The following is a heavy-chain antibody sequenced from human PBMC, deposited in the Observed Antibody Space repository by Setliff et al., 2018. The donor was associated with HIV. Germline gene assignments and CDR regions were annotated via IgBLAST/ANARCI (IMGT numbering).Heavy chain of an antibody. J-gene: IGHJ4*02. CDR3: ATGPTWSFQEF. CDR2: IHYSGST. CDR1: GGSISGNSYY. V-gene: IGHV4-39*01. D-gene: IGHD3-3*01. Sequence: PSETLSLTCTVSGGSISGNSYYWGWIRQPPGKGLEWIGSIHYSGSTYYNPSLRSRVTISVDTSKNKFSLKVRSVTAADTAIYYCATGPTWSFQEFWGQGTLVTVSS.